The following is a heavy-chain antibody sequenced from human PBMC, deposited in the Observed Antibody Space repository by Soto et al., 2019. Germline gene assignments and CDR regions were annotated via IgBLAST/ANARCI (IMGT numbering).Heavy chain of an antibody. CDR3: AREDGVISYAEYFQH. Sequence: QVQLVESGGGVVQPGRSLRLSCAASGFTFSSYAMHWVRQAPGKGLEWVAVISYDGSNKYYADSVKGRFTISRDNSKNTLYLQMNSLRAEDTAVYYCAREDGVISYAEYFQHWGQGTLVTVSS. V-gene: IGHV3-30-3*01. CDR2: ISYDGSNK. J-gene: IGHJ1*01. CDR1: GFTFSSYA. D-gene: IGHD3-22*01.